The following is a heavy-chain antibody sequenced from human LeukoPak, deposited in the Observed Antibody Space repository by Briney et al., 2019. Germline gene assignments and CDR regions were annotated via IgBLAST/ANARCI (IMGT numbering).Heavy chain of an antibody. J-gene: IGHJ4*02. CDR3: AKDYDSSGYYSLYYFDY. V-gene: IGHV3-23*01. CDR1: GFSFSDYY. Sequence: GGSLRLSCAASGFSFSDYYMTWIRQPPGKGLEWVSAISGSGGSTYYADSVKGRFTISRDNSKNTLYLQMNSLRAEDTAVYYCAKDYDSSGYYSLYYFDYWGQGTLVTVSS. D-gene: IGHD3-22*01. CDR2: ISGSGGST.